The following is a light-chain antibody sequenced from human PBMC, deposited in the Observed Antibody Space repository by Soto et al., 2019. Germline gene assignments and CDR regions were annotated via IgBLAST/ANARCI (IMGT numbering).Light chain of an antibody. J-gene: IGKJ1*01. CDR3: QQYGSSPPFT. CDR1: QSVSSSF. V-gene: IGKV3-20*01. Sequence: SVLPQSPGTLSLSPGERATLSCMASQSVSSSFLAWYQQKPGQAPRLLIYGASSRATGIPDRFGGSGSGTDFTLTISRLEPEDFAVYYCQQYGSSPPFTFGQGAKVDIK. CDR2: GAS.